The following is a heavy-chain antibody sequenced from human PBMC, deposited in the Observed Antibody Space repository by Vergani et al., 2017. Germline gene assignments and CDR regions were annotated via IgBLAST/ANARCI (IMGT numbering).Heavy chain of an antibody. CDR2: ISYDGSNK. D-gene: IGHD6-19*01. Sequence: QVQLVESGGGVVQPGRSLRLSCAASGFTFSSYAMHWVRQAPGKGLEWVAVISYDGSNKYYADSVTGRFTISRDNSKNTLYLQMNSLRAEDTAVYYCARAVAVAGTVYFDYWGQGTLVTVSS. CDR3: ARAVAVAGTVYFDY. CDR1: GFTFSSYA. V-gene: IGHV3-30-3*01. J-gene: IGHJ4*02.